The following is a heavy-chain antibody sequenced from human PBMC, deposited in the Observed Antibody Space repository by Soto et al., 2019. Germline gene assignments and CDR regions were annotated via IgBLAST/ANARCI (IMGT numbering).Heavy chain of an antibody. CDR2: IIPIFATA. CDR1: GGTFSSYA. D-gene: IGHD2-15*01. Sequence: SSVKVSCKASGGTFSSYATSWVRQPPGQRLEWMGGIIPIFATANYAQKFQGRVTITADESTSTASMELSSLRSEDTAVYYCARPTWGYCSGGSCYSGSYYYGMDVWGQGTTVTVSS. V-gene: IGHV1-69*13. CDR3: ARPTWGYCSGGSCYSGSYYYGMDV. J-gene: IGHJ6*02.